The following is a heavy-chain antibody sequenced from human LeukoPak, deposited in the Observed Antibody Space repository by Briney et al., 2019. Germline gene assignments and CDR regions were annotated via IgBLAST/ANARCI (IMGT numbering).Heavy chain of an antibody. V-gene: IGHV3-30*04. CDR3: ARDSPDIVATIVASNYFDY. CDR1: GFTFSSYA. D-gene: IGHD5-12*01. Sequence: GRSLRLSCAASGFTFSSYAMHWVRQAPGKGLVWVAVISYDGSNKYYADSVKGRFTISRNNSKNTLYLQMNSLRAEDTAVYYCARDSPDIVATIVASNYFDYWGQGTLVTVSS. CDR2: ISYDGSNK. J-gene: IGHJ4*02.